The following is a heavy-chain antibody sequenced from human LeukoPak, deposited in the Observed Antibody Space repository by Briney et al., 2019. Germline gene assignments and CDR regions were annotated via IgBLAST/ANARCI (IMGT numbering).Heavy chain of an antibody. CDR3: ARTLGNYRNIYYYYYMDV. D-gene: IGHD1-14*01. CDR2: INPSGGST. CDR1: GYTFTSYY. Sequence: ASVKVSCKASGYTFTSYYMHWVRQAPGQGLEWMGIINPSGGSTSYAQKFQGRVTMTRDMSTSTVYMELSSLRSEDTAVYYCARTLGNYRNIYYYYYMDVWGKGTTVTVSS. J-gene: IGHJ6*03. V-gene: IGHV1-46*01.